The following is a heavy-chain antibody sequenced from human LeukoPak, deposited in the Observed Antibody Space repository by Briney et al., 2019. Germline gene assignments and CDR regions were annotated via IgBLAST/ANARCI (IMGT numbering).Heavy chain of an antibody. Sequence: GGSLRLSCAASGFTFSSYAMNWVRQAPRKGLEWVSAVNGGGGSTYYADSVKGRFTISRDNSKNTLFLQMNSLRAEDTAVYYCAKGRGICGSDCRYYYYDMVVWGKGTTVTVSS. CDR2: VNGGGGST. CDR3: AKGRGICGSDCRYYYYDMVV. D-gene: IGHD2-21*02. J-gene: IGHJ6*04. CDR1: GFTFSSYA. V-gene: IGHV3-23*01.